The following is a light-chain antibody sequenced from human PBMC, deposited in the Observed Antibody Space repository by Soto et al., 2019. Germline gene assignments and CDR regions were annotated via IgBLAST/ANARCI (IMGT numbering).Light chain of an antibody. V-gene: IGLV2-8*01. J-gene: IGLJ2*01. CDR3: SSYAGGNNVV. CDR1: GSDVGGYNY. Sequence: QSALTQPASVSGSPGQSITISCTGTGSDVGGYNYVSWYQQHPGKAPKLLIYEVSKRPSGVPDRFSGSKSGNTASLTVSGLQAEDEADYYCSSYAGGNNVVFGGGTKLTVL. CDR2: EVS.